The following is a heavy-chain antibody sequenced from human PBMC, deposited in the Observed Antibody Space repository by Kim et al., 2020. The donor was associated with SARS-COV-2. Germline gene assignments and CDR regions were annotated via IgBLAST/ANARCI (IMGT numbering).Heavy chain of an antibody. V-gene: IGHV3-30*03. CDR1: GFPFSSYG. J-gene: IGHJ4*02. D-gene: IGHD6-13*01. Sequence: GGSLRLSCAASGFPFSSYGMHWVRQAPGKGLEWVAVISYDGSNKYYADSVKGRFTISRDNSKNSLYLQMNSLRPEDTAVYYCATPGLYSSSWYFPFDYWGQGTLVTVSS. CDR2: ISYDGSNK. CDR3: ATPGLYSSSWYFPFDY.